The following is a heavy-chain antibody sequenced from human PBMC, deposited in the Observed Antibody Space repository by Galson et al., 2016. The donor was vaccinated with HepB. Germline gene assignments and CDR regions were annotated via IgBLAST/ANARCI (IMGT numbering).Heavy chain of an antibody. J-gene: IGHJ5*02. CDR3: VNLGTTRT. D-gene: IGHD1-26*01. CDR2: INSDGSTT. CDR1: GFTFSSYW. V-gene: IGHV3-74*01. Sequence: SLRLSCAASGFTFSSYWMHWVRQAPGKGLVWVSRINSDGSTTHYADSVKGRFTISRDNAKNTLYLQMNNLRAEDTAVYYCVNLGTTRTWGQGTQVTASS.